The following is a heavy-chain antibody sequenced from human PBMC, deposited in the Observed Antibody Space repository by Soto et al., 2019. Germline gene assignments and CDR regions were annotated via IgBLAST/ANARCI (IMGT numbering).Heavy chain of an antibody. CDR3: ARATGLIVVVPYGMDV. CDR2: ISYDGSNK. D-gene: IGHD3-22*01. J-gene: IGHJ6*02. CDR1: GFTFSSYA. V-gene: IGHV3-30-3*01. Sequence: PGGSLRLSCAASGFTFSSYAMHWVRQAPGKGLEWVAVISYDGSNKYYADSVKGRFTISRDNSKNTLYLQMNSLRAEDTAVYYCARATGLIVVVPYGMDVWGQGTTVTVSS.